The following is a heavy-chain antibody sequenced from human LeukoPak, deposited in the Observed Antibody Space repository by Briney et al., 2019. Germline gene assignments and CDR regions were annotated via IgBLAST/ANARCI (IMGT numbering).Heavy chain of an antibody. CDR3: AREGDYDSSANSQSDGAFDI. D-gene: IGHD3-22*01. CDR2: IIPIFGTA. V-gene: IGHV1-69*05. Sequence: SVKVSCKASGGTFSSYAISWVRQAPGQGLEWMGGIIPIFGTANYAQKFQGRVTNTTDESTSTAYMELSSLRSEDTAVYYCAREGDYDSSANSQSDGAFDIWGQGTMVTVSS. J-gene: IGHJ3*02. CDR1: GGTFSSYA.